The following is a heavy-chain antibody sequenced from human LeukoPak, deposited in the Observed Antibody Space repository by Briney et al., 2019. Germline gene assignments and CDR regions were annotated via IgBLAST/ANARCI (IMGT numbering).Heavy chain of an antibody. CDR2: IYPGDSDT. Sequence: GESLKISCKGSGYSFTSYWIGWVRQMPGKGLEWMGIIYPGDSDTRYSPSFQGQVTISADKSISTAYLQWSSLKASDTAMYYCATTSSSWYYWFDPWGQGILVTVSS. CDR1: GYSFTSYW. D-gene: IGHD6-13*01. CDR3: ATTSSSWYYWFDP. J-gene: IGHJ5*02. V-gene: IGHV5-51*01.